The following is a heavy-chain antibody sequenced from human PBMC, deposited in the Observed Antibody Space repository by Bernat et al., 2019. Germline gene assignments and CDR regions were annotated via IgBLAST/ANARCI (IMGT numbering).Heavy chain of an antibody. CDR2: ISGSGDST. D-gene: IGHD6-13*01. J-gene: IGHJ4*02. Sequence: EVQVLESGGGLVQPGGSLRLSCAASGFTFSSYAMNWVRQAPGKGLEWVSGISGSGDSTYYADSVKGRFTISRDNSMNTLYLQMNSLRAEDTAVYYCARAWEYSSSYIDYWGQGTLVTVSS. V-gene: IGHV3-23*01. CDR1: GFTFSSYA. CDR3: ARAWEYSSSYIDY.